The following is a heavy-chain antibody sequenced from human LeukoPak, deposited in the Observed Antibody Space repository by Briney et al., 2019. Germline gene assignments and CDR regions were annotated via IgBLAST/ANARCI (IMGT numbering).Heavy chain of an antibody. Sequence: GGSLRLSCAASGFTVSSNYMSWVRQAPGKGLEWVSVIYSGGSTYYADSVEGRFTISRDNSKNTLYLQMSSLRAEDTAVYYCARGSRDGYKKYYYYYYYMDVWGKGTTVTVSS. CDR2: IYSGGST. CDR3: ARGSRDGYKKYYYYYYYMDV. D-gene: IGHD5-24*01. V-gene: IGHV3-66*02. J-gene: IGHJ6*03. CDR1: GFTVSSNY.